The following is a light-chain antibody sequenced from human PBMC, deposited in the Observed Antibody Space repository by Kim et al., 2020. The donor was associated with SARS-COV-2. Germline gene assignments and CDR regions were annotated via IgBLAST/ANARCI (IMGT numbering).Light chain of an antibody. CDR3: YSRDSSGNHLV. Sequence: ALRQTVRVTCQGDSLRSYYASWYQQKPGQAPVLAIYAQNNRPSGIPDRFSGSSSGNTASLTITGAQAEDEADYYCYSRDSSGNHLVFGGGTTLTVL. V-gene: IGLV3-19*01. CDR2: AQN. J-gene: IGLJ2*01. CDR1: SLRSYY.